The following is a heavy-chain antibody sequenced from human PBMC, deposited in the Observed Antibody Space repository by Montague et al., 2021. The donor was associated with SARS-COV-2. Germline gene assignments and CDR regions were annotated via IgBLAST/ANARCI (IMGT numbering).Heavy chain of an antibody. D-gene: IGHD3-16*02. J-gene: IGHJ4*02. CDR2: ISSSSNNV. Sequence: SLRLSCAVSGFTFSSYSVTWVRQAPGRGLEWVSSISSSSNNVHYADSVKGRFTISRDNAKNSLYPQMNSLRVDDTAVYYCARVWAPYDYVWGSYRYFDYWGQGTLVTVS. CDR3: ARVWAPYDYVWGSYRYFDY. CDR1: GFTFSSYS. V-gene: IGHV3-21*01.